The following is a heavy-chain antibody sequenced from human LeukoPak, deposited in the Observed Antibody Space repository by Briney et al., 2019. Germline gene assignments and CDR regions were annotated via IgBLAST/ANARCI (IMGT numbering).Heavy chain of an antibody. V-gene: IGHV3-74*01. CDR3: ARAGSGWYNSFDY. J-gene: IGHJ4*02. CDR2: INSDGYST. CDR1: GFTFSSYW. D-gene: IGHD6-19*01. Sequence: GGSLRLSCAASGFTFSSYWMHWVRQDPGKGLVWVSRINSDGYSTKYADSVKGRFTISRDNGKNTLYLQMNSLRVEDTAVYYCARAGSGWYNSFDYWGQGTLVTVSS.